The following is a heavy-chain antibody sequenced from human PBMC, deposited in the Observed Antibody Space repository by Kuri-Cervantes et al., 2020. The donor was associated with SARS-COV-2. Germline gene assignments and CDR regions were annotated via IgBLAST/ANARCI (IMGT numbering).Heavy chain of an antibody. Sequence: TLSLTCTVSSGSISSGSYYWSWIRQPPGKALEWLALIDWVDDKYYSTSLKARLTISKDTSKNQVVLTMTNMDPVDTATYYCARNYFGSGSPPDYWGQGTLVTVSS. CDR2: IDWVDDK. D-gene: IGHD3-10*01. V-gene: IGHV2-70*12. CDR1: SGSISSGSYY. CDR3: ARNYFGSGSPPDY. J-gene: IGHJ4*02.